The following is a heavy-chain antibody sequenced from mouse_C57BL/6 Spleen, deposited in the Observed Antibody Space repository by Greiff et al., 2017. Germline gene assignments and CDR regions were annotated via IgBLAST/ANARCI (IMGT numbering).Heavy chain of an antibody. CDR1: GFNIKDDY. J-gene: IGHJ4*01. CDR3: TTVYDGYSYVMDY. D-gene: IGHD2-3*01. V-gene: IGHV14-4*01. CDR2: IDPENGDT. Sequence: VQLQQSGAELVRPGASVKLSCTASGFNIKDDYMHWVKQRPEQGLEWIGWIDPENGDTEYASKFQGKATITADTSSNTAYLQLSSLTSEDTAVYYCTTVYDGYSYVMDYWGQGTSVTVSS.